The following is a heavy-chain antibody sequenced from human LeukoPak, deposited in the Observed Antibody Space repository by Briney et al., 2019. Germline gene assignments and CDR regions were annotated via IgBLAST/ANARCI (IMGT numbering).Heavy chain of an antibody. D-gene: IGHD2-2*01. Sequence: GRSLRLSCAASGFTFSSYAMHWVRRAPGKGLEWVAVISYDGSKYYADSVKGRFTISRDNSKNTLYLQMNSLRAEDTAVYYCARDARLGYCSSTSCYAYYFDYWGQGTLVTVSS. J-gene: IGHJ4*02. V-gene: IGHV3-30*04. CDR1: GFTFSSYA. CDR3: ARDARLGYCSSTSCYAYYFDY. CDR2: ISYDGSK.